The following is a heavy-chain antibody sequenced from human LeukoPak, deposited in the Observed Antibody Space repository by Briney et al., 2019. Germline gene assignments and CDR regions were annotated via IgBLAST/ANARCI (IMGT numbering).Heavy chain of an antibody. CDR2: ILGNGHAS. CDR3: VRDSSSGYSFDS. V-gene: IGHV3-64*02. CDR1: GFTFSSYP. Sequence: GGSLRLSCVASGFTFSSYPMHWVRQAPDKGLEYLSAILGNGHASFYADSVKGRFTISRDNSKNTLYLQMGNLRADDMAVYYCVRDSSSGYSFDSWGQGTLVTVSS. D-gene: IGHD6-19*01. J-gene: IGHJ4*02.